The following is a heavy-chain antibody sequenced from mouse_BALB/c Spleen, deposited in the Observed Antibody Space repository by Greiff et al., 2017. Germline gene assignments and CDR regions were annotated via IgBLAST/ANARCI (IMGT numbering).Heavy chain of an antibody. J-gene: IGHJ4*01. V-gene: IGHV1S81*02. Sequence: QVQLQQPGAELVKPGASVKLSCKASGYTFTSYWMHWVKQRPGQGLEWIGEINPSNGRTNYNEKFKSKATLTVDKSSSTAYMQLSSLTSEDSAVYYCARSGYDYGYAMDYGGQGTSVTVSS. D-gene: IGHD2-4*01. CDR2: INPSNGRT. CDR1: GYTFTSYW. CDR3: ARSGYDYGYAMDY.